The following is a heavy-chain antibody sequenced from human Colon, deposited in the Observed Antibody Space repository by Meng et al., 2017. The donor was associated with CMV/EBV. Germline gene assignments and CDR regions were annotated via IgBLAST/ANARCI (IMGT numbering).Heavy chain of an antibody. CDR3: ARDLTHYDSFDY. J-gene: IGHJ4*02. Sequence: GSLRLSCTVSGGSISSSSYYWGWIRQPPGKGLEWIGSIYYSGSTYYNPSLKSRVTISVDTSKNQFSLKLSSVTAADTAVYYCARDLTHYDSFDYWGQGTLVTVSS. V-gene: IGHV4-39*02. D-gene: IGHD3-3*01. CDR2: IYYSGST. CDR1: GGSISSSSYY.